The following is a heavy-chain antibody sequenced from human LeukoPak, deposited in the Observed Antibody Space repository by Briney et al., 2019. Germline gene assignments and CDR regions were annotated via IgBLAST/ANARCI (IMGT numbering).Heavy chain of an antibody. V-gene: IGHV3-23*01. J-gene: IGHJ4*02. CDR1: GFTFSSYG. CDR3: AKRATAGGFDS. CDR2: ISGSGGST. D-gene: IGHD6-13*01. Sequence: HPGGSLRLSCAASGFTFSSYGMSWVRQAPGKGLEWVSAISGSGGSTYYADAVKGRVTISRDNSKSTLYLLMTSLRVDDTALYYCAKRATAGGFDSWGQGTLVTVSS.